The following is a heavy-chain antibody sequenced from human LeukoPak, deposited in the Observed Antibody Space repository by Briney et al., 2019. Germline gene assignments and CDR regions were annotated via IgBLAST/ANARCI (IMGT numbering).Heavy chain of an antibody. CDR3: ARDFYDMLTGINYYFDY. CDR2: ISSSGSTK. CDR1: GFTFSDYY. J-gene: IGHJ4*02. V-gene: IGHV3-11*01. Sequence: GGSLRLSCAASGFTFSDYYMSWLRQAPGKGLEYVSLISSSGSTKYYADSVKGRFTISRDNAKNTLYLQMNSLRAEDTAVYYCARDFYDMLTGINYYFDYWGQGTLVTVSS. D-gene: IGHD3-9*01.